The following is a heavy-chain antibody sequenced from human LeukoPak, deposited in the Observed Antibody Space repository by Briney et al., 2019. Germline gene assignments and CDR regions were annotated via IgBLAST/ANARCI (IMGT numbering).Heavy chain of an antibody. Sequence: SETLSLTCTVSGGSISSYYWTWIRQPPGKGLEWIGYIYYSGTTYYNPSLKSRVTISLDTSKNKLSLNVTSVNVAHTAVYYCASTSVKGYFVSWGQGALVAVSS. CDR1: GGSISSYY. CDR2: IYYSGTT. J-gene: IGHJ4*02. V-gene: IGHV4-59*01. CDR3: ASTSVKGYFVS.